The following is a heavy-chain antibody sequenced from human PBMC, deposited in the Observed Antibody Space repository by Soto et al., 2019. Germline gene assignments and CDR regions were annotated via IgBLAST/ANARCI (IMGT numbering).Heavy chain of an antibody. J-gene: IGHJ4*02. V-gene: IGHV4-39*01. CDR3: ARTAAGYYDSSGPNEGYYFDY. D-gene: IGHD3-22*01. CDR2: IYYSGST. CDR1: GGSISSSSYY. Sequence: SETLSLTCTVSGGSISSSSYYWGWIRQPPGKGLEWIGSIYYSGSTYYNPSLKSRVTISVDTSKNQFSLKLSSVTAADTAVYYCARTAAGYYDSSGPNEGYYFDYWGQGTLVTVSS.